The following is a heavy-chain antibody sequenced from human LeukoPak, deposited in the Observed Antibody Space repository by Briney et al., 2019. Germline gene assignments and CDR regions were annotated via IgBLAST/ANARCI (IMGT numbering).Heavy chain of an antibody. CDR3: AKTATVSHYYMDV. Sequence: PGGSLRLSCAASGFTFDDYAMHWVRQAPGKGLEWVSGISWNSGSIGYADSVKGRFTISRDNAKSSLYLQMNSLRAEDTALYYCAKTATVSHYYMDVWGKGTTVTVSS. CDR2: ISWNSGSI. CDR1: GFTFDDYA. V-gene: IGHV3-9*01. D-gene: IGHD5-18*01. J-gene: IGHJ6*03.